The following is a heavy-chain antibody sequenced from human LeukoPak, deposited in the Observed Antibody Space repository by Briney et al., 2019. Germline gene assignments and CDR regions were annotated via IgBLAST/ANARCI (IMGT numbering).Heavy chain of an antibody. V-gene: IGHV3-30*03. Sequence: GRSLRLSCAASGFSFSNYGMHWVRQAPGKGLEWVAVISYDGSNKYYADSVKGRFTISRDNSQNTLFLQMNSLTGEDTAVYYCARVPSKHSVWYYDSNTGAFDIWGQGTMVTVSS. CDR3: ARVPSKHSVWYYDSNTGAFDI. CDR2: ISYDGSNK. D-gene: IGHD3-22*01. J-gene: IGHJ3*02. CDR1: GFSFSNYG.